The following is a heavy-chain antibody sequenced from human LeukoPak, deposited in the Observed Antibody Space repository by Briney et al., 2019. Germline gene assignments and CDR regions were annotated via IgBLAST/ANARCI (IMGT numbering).Heavy chain of an antibody. D-gene: IGHD7-27*01. CDR2: ISSSGSTI. Sequence: GGSLRLSCAASGFTFSSYEMNWVRQAPGKGLEWVSYISSSGSTIYYADSVKGRFTISRDNAKNSLYLQMISLRAEDTAVYYCARDPHGALPNWGLDYWGQGTLVTVSS. J-gene: IGHJ4*02. CDR3: ARDPHGALPNWGLDY. V-gene: IGHV3-48*03. CDR1: GFTFSSYE.